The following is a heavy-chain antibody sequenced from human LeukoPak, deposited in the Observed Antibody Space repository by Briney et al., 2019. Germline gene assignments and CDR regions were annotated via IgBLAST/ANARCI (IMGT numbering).Heavy chain of an antibody. J-gene: IGHJ4*02. CDR2: ISGSGGST. D-gene: IGHD6-19*01. CDR1: GFTFSTYA. V-gene: IGHV3-23*01. CDR3: TRVAGTKCFDY. Sequence: GGSLRLSCAASGFTFSTYAVSWVRQAPGKGLEWVSSISGSGGSTSYADSVKGRFTISRDNSKNTLYLQMNSLRAEDTAIYYCTRVAGTKCFDYWGQGTLVTVSS.